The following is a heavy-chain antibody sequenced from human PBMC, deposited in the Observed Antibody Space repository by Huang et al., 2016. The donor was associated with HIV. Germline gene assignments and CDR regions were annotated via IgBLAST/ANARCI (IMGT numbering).Heavy chain of an antibody. J-gene: IGHJ6*02. D-gene: IGHD3-10*01. CDR1: GYRFRSNW. CDR2: SYPGDSDT. V-gene: IGHV5-51*01. CDR3: ARLIGSPSFYYGLDV. Sequence: EVQLVQSGAEVKTPGESLKISCKGSGYRFRSNWVGWVRQMPGKGLEWMGISYPGDSDTRDSPSVQGKVTISADKSTNTAYLQWSSLKAADTAMYYCARLIGSPSFYYGLDVWGQGTTVTVSS.